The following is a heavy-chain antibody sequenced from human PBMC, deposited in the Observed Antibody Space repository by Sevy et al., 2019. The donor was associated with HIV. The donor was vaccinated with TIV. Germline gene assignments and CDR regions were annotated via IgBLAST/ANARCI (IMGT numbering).Heavy chain of an antibody. CDR2: INAGNGNT. CDR3: ARAPKYYDFWSGYYTLDY. J-gene: IGHJ4*02. Sequence: ASVKVSCKASGYTFTSYAMHWVRQAPGQRLEWMGWINAGNGNTKYSQKFQGRVTITRDTSASTAYMELSSLRSEDTAVYYCARAPKYYDFWSGYYTLDYWGQGTLVTVSS. V-gene: IGHV1-3*01. CDR1: GYTFTSYA. D-gene: IGHD3-3*01.